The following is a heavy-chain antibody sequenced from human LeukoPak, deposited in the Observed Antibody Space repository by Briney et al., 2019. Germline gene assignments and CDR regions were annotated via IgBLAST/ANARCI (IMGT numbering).Heavy chain of an antibody. Sequence: GGSLTLSCAASGFTVSNNYISWVRQAPGEGLEWVSLVYSGGTTYYADSVKGRFTISRDNSKNTLYLQMNSLRAEDTAVYYCARAGQQLGFDYWGQGTVATVSS. J-gene: IGHJ4*02. D-gene: IGHD6-13*01. CDR3: ARAGQQLGFDY. CDR1: GFTVSNNY. CDR2: VYSGGTT. V-gene: IGHV3-66*01.